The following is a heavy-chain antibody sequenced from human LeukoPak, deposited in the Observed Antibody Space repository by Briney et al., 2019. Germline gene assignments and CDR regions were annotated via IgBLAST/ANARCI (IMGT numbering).Heavy chain of an antibody. CDR1: GYTFPSYF. J-gene: IGHJ4*02. CDR3: ARDLFRDSSGWYGGFDY. Sequence: ASVKVSCKASGYTFPSYFMHWVRQAPGQGLEWMGIINPTGGSTTYAQKFQGRVTITRDTSASTAYMELSSLRSEDTAVYYCARDLFRDSSGWYGGFDYWGQGTLVTVSS. V-gene: IGHV1-46*01. D-gene: IGHD6-19*01. CDR2: INPTGGST.